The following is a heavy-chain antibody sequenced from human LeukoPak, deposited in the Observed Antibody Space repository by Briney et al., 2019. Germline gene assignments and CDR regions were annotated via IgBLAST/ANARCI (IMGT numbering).Heavy chain of an antibody. CDR3: ARGRYSYGY. Sequence: PSETLSLTCAVYGGSFSGYYWSWIRLPPGKGLEWIGEINHSGSTNYNPSLKSRVTISVDTSKNQFSLKLSSVTAADTAVYYCARGRYSYGYWGQGTLVTVSS. D-gene: IGHD5-18*01. J-gene: IGHJ4*02. CDR2: INHSGST. CDR1: GGSFSGYY. V-gene: IGHV4-34*01.